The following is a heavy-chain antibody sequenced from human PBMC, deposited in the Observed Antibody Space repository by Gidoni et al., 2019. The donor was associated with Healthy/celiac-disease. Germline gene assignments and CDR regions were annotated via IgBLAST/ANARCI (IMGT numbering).Heavy chain of an antibody. CDR3: ARESYYYDSSGAL. D-gene: IGHD3-22*01. V-gene: IGHV3-48*03. CDR2: ISSSGSTI. Sequence: EVQLVESGGGLVQPGGSLRLTCAASGLTFSSYEMNWVRQAPGKGLGWVSYISSSGSTIYYADSVKGRFTISRDNAKNSLYLQMNSLRAEDTAVYYCARESYYYDSSGALWGQGTLVTVSS. J-gene: IGHJ4*02. CDR1: GLTFSSYE.